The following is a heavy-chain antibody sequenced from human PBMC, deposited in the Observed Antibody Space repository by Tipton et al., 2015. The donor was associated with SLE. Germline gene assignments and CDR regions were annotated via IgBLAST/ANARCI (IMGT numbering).Heavy chain of an antibody. CDR1: GDSISSGGFS. D-gene: IGHD2-2*01. J-gene: IGHJ3*02. CDR3: AREGSTIAPGAFDI. V-gene: IGHV4-30-2*01. CDR2: TYHSGHT. Sequence: LRLSCAVSGDSISSGGFSWSWIRQPPGKGLEWIGYTYHSGHTYYNPSLKSRVTISVDRSTNQFSLKLTSVTAADTAVYYCAREGSTIAPGAFDIWGQGTMVTVSS.